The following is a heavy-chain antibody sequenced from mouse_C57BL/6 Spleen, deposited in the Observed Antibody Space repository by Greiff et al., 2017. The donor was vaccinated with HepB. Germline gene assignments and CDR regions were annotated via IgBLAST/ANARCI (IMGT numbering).Heavy chain of an antibody. J-gene: IGHJ3*01. CDR2: INPNDGTT. D-gene: IGHD3-2*02. V-gene: IGHV1-39*01. Sequence: EVKLMESGPELVKPGASVKISCKASGYSFTDYNMNWVKQSNGKSLEWIGVINPNDGTTSYNQKFKGKATLTVDQSSSTAYMQLNSLTSEDSAVYYCARPTAQATGWFAYWGQGTLVTVSA. CDR1: GYSFTDYN. CDR3: ARPTAQATGWFAY.